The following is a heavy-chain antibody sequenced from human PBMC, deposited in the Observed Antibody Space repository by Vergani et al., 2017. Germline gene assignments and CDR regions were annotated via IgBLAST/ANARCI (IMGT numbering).Heavy chain of an antibody. V-gene: IGHV1-69*04. CDR1: GGTFSSYA. Sequence: QVQLVQSGAEVKKPGSSVKVSCKASGGTFSSYAISWVRQAPGQGLEWMGRIIPILGIANYAQKFQGRVTITADKSTSTAYMKLSSLRSEDTAVYYCARGSDYGDYSDYWGQGTLVTVSS. D-gene: IGHD4-17*01. J-gene: IGHJ4*02. CDR2: IIPILGIA. CDR3: ARGSDYGDYSDY.